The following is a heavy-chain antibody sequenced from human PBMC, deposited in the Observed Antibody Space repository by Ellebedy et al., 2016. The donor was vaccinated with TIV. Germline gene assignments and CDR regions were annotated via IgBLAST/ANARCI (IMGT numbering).Heavy chain of an antibody. CDR1: GYTFTGYY. CDR3: AREDGSWPSGAFDI. Sequence: ASVKVSCKASGYTFTGYYMHWVRQAPGQGLEWMGWINPNSGGTNYAQKFQGRVTMTRDTSISTAYMELSRLRSDDTAVYYCAREDGSWPSGAFDIWGQGTMVTVSS. CDR2: INPNSGGT. J-gene: IGHJ3*02. V-gene: IGHV1-2*02. D-gene: IGHD6-13*01.